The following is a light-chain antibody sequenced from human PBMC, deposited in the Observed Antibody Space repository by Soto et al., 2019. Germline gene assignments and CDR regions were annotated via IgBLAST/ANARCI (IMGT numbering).Light chain of an antibody. Sequence: QSALTQPASVSGSPGQSITISCTGTSSDVGGYNYVSWYQQHPGKAPKLMIYDVSNRPSGVSNRVSGSKSGNTASLTISGLQAEDEADYYCSSYTSSSTVVFGGGTNSPS. CDR3: SSYTSSSTVV. V-gene: IGLV2-14*01. CDR2: DVS. J-gene: IGLJ2*01. CDR1: SSDVGGYNY.